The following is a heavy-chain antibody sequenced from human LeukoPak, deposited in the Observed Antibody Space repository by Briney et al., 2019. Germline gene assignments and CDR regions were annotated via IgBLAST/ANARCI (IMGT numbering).Heavy chain of an antibody. CDR2: IYTSGST. CDR1: GGSISSYY. D-gene: IGHD2-2*01. J-gene: IGHJ4*02. CDR3: ARGSTSYNTFDY. V-gene: IGHV4-4*08. Sequence: SETLSLTCTVSGGSISSYYWSWIRQPPGKGLEWIGRIYTSGSTNYNPSLKSRVTISVDTSKNQFSLKLSSVTAADTAVYYCARGSTSYNTFDYWGQGTLVTVSS.